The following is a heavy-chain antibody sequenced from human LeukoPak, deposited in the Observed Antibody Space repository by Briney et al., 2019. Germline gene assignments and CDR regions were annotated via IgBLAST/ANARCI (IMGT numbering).Heavy chain of an antibody. CDR3: AKEGLGSSWYPNYFDY. D-gene: IGHD6-13*01. Sequence: PGGSLRLSCAASGFTFSAYAMHWVRQAPGKGLEWVAFISYDGSNKYYADFVKGRFTISRDSSKNTLYLQVNSLRAEDTAVYYCAKEGLGSSWYPNYFDYWGQGTLVTVSS. CDR1: GFTFSAYA. V-gene: IGHV3-30*18. J-gene: IGHJ4*02. CDR2: ISYDGSNK.